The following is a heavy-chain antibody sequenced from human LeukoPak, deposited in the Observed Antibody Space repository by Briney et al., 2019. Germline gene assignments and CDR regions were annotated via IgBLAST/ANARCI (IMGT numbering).Heavy chain of an antibody. V-gene: IGHV1-69*06. CDR2: IIPIFGTA. D-gene: IGHD5-18*01. Sequence: ASVKVSCKASGGTFSSYAISWVRQAPGQGLEWMGGIIPIFGTANYAQKFQGRVTITADKSTSTAYMELSSLRSEDTAVYYCASNTAMVTWDPADYYYYYMDVWGKGTTVTVSS. J-gene: IGHJ6*03. CDR1: GGTFSSYA. CDR3: ASNTAMVTWDPADYYYYYMDV.